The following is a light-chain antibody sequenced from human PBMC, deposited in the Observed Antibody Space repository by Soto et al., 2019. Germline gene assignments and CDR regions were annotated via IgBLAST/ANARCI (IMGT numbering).Light chain of an antibody. CDR2: GAS. CDR3: LQYHNLWA. V-gene: IGKV3-20*01. Sequence: EIVLTQSPGTLSVSPGYRATLSCRASQSVTINYLAWYQQKPGQAPRLLIYGASSRATGIPDRFSGSGSGTDFTLTISSLQSEDFTVYSCLQYHNLWAVGQGTKVDIK. CDR1: QSVTINY. J-gene: IGKJ1*01.